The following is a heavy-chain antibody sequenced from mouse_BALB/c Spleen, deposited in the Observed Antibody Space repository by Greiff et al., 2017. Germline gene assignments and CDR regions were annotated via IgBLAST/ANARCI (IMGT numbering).Heavy chain of an antibody. Sequence: QVQLKQPGAELVKPGASVKLSCKASGYTFTSYWMHWVKQRPGQGLEWIGEINPSNGRTNYNEKFKSKATLTVDKSSSTAYMQLSSLTSEDSAVYYCARQVEGLFDYWGQGTTLTVSS. V-gene: IGHV1S81*02. CDR1: GYTFTSYW. CDR3: ARQVEGLFDY. CDR2: INPSNGRT. D-gene: IGHD1-1*01. J-gene: IGHJ2*01.